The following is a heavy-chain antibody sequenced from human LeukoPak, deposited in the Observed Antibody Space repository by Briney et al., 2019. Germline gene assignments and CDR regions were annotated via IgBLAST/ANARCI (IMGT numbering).Heavy chain of an antibody. CDR1: GFTFSSSW. Sequence: GGSLRLSCAASGFTFSSSWIHWVRQVPGKGLVWVSRISSDGITTNYADSVKGRFTISRDNSKNTLYLQMNSLRAEDTAVYYCAKHPIVVVPAANYWGQGTLVTVSS. D-gene: IGHD2-2*01. CDR2: ISSDGITT. CDR3: AKHPIVVVPAANY. V-gene: IGHV3-74*01. J-gene: IGHJ4*02.